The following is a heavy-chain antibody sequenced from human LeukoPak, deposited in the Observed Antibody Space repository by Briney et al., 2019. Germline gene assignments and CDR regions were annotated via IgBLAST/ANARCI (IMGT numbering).Heavy chain of an antibody. V-gene: IGHV4-38-2*02. J-gene: IGHJ4*02. CDR3: ARHGGTRVTLVEVYYFDY. Sequence: PSETLSLTCTVSGYSISSGYYWGWIRQPPEKGLEWIGSIYYTGGTNYSPSLKSRVTMSVDTFKNQFSLKLSSVTAADTAVYYCARHGGTRVTLVEVYYFDYWGQGTLVTVSS. D-gene: IGHD4-11*01. CDR1: GYSISSGYY. CDR2: IYYTGGT.